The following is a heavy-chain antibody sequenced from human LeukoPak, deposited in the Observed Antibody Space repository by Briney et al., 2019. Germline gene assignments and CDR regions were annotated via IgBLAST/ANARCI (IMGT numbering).Heavy chain of an antibody. J-gene: IGHJ6*03. V-gene: IGHV3-7*01. CDR3: ARGRFYYDTSGSYSYNYHMHV. Sequence: GGSLRLSCAASGLTFSSYWMSWVRQAPGRGLEWVANINRGGNEKYYVDSVKGRFTISRDNAKNSQYLQMNSLRVEDTAVYYCARGRFYYDTSGSYSYNYHMHVWGKGTTVTVSS. D-gene: IGHD3-22*01. CDR2: INRGGNEK. CDR1: GLTFSSYW.